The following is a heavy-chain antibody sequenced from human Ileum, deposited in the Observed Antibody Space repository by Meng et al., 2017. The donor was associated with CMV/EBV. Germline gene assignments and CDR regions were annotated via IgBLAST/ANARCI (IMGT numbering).Heavy chain of an antibody. Sequence: SETLSLTCAVYGGSFSGYYWSWIRQPPGKGLEWTGEINHSGSTNYTPSLKSRVSTSVDTSKNQFSLKLCSVTAADTTAYYCARTTRAYYFDNWGQGTLVTVSS. CDR2: INHSGST. J-gene: IGHJ4*02. V-gene: IGHV4-34*01. CDR3: ARTTRAYYFDN. CDR1: GGSFSGYY. D-gene: IGHD1-14*01.